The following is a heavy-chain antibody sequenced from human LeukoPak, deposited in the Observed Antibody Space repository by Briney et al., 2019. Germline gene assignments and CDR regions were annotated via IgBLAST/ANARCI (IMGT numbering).Heavy chain of an antibody. Sequence: PGGSLRLSCAASGFTFSSYAMHWGRQAPGEGLEYVSAISSNGGSTYYANSVKGRFTIPRDNSKNTLYLQMGSLRAEDMAVYYCARPYYYGSGSYLYWGQGTLVTVSS. V-gene: IGHV3-64*01. CDR1: GFTFSSYA. D-gene: IGHD3-10*01. J-gene: IGHJ4*02. CDR2: ISSNGGST. CDR3: ARPYYYGSGSYLY.